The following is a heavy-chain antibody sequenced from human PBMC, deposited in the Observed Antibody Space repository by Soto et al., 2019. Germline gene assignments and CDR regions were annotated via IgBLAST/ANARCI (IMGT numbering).Heavy chain of an antibody. CDR3: AREGPYYYGSGSYYPPAFDY. Sequence: QVQLVESGGGVVQPGRSLRLSCAASGFTFSSYGMHWVRQAPGKGLEWVSVIWYDGSNKYYADSVKGRFTISRDNSKNTLYLQMNSLRAEDTAVYYCAREGPYYYGSGSYYPPAFDYWGQGTLVTVSS. D-gene: IGHD3-10*01. J-gene: IGHJ4*02. CDR1: GFTFSSYG. CDR2: IWYDGSNK. V-gene: IGHV3-33*01.